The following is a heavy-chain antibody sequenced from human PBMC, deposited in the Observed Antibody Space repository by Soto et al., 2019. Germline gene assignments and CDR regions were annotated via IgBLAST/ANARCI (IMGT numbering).Heavy chain of an antibody. D-gene: IGHD2-2*01. CDR1: GGSIRSYF. V-gene: IGHV4-59*08. CDR3: ARGDIVVVPAASTNYYYYYMDV. Sequence: QVQLQESGPGLVKPSETLSLTCPVSGGSIRSYFWSWNRQPPGKGLEWVGYIYYSGSTNYNPSLKSRVTISLDTSKNQFSLKLSSVTAADTAVYYCARGDIVVVPAASTNYYYYYMDVWGKGTTVTVSS. CDR2: IYYSGST. J-gene: IGHJ6*03.